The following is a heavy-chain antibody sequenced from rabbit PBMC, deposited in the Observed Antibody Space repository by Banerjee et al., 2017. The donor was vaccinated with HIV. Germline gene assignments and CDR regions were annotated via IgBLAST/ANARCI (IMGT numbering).Heavy chain of an antibody. CDR1: GVSLNDKDV. V-gene: IGHV1S45*01. D-gene: IGHD1-1*01. CDR3: ARGEVYIAGLHL. Sequence: EQLEESGGGLVKPEGSLTLTCKASGVSLNDKDVMCWVRQAPGKGLEWIACINAGSSGTTWYARWAKGRFTISKTSSTTVTLQMTSLTAADTATYFCARGEVYIAGLHLWGPGTLVTVS. J-gene: IGHJ6*01. CDR2: INAGSSGTT.